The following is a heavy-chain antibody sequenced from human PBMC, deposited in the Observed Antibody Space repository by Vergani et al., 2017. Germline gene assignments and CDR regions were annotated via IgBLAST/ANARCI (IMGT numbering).Heavy chain of an antibody. CDR1: GGSISSYY. V-gene: IGHV4-59*01. Sequence: QVQLQESGPGLVKPSETLSLTCTVSGGSISSYYWSWIRQPPGKGLEWIGYIYYIGSTTYNPSLKRRVTISVDTSKNQFSLKLSSVTAADTAVYYCARQGHHVFGYFDYWGQGTLVTVSS. CDR3: ARQGHHVFGYFDY. CDR2: IYYIGST. J-gene: IGHJ4*02. D-gene: IGHD3-10*02.